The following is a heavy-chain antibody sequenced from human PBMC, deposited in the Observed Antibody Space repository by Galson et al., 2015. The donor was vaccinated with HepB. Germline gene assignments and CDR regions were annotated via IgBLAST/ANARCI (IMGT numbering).Heavy chain of an antibody. CDR1: GFTLSRYW. CDR2: MNSDGSNT. CDR3: SRDALPRSSWSQRLPNWYFDP. D-gene: IGHD6-25*01. Sequence: SLRLSCAASGFTLSRYWMHWVRQAPGKGLIWVAHMNSDGSNTNYADSVRGRFIISRDNAKNTLYLQMDSLRVDDTAVYYCSRDALPRSSWSQRLPNWYFDPWGQGTLVTVSS. V-gene: IGHV3-74*01. J-gene: IGHJ5*02.